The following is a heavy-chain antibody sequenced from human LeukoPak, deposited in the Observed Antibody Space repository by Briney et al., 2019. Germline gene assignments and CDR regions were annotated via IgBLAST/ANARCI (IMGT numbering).Heavy chain of an antibody. V-gene: IGHV3-21*01. Sequence: GSLRLSCAASGFTFSSYSMNWVRQAPGKGLEWVSSISSSSSYIYYADSVKGRFTISRDNAKNSLYLQMNSLRAEDTAVYYCARALYPATFRYYYYYMDVWGKGTTVTVSS. D-gene: IGHD2-15*01. CDR1: GFTFSSYS. CDR2: ISSSSSYI. J-gene: IGHJ6*03. CDR3: ARALYPATFRYYYYYMDV.